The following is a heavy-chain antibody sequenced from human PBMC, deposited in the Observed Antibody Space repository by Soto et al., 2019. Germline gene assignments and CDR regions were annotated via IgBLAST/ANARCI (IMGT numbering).Heavy chain of an antibody. Sequence: GGSLRLSCTVSGFTFSNAWMTWVRQAPGKGLEWVGRIKSKTDDGTTDYAAPVKGRFTISRDDSRNTLYLQMNSLKTENTAVYYCTTDSSSWAYYYYYGMDVWGQGTTVTVSS. CDR2: IKSKTDDGTT. V-gene: IGHV3-15*01. CDR3: TTDSSSWAYYYYYGMDV. CDR1: GFTFSNAW. D-gene: IGHD2-2*01. J-gene: IGHJ6*02.